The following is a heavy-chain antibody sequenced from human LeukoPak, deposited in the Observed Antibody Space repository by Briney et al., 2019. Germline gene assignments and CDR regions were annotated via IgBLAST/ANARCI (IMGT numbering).Heavy chain of an antibody. Sequence: GASVKVSCKASGGTFSSYAISWVRQAPGQGLEWMGGIIPIFGTANYAQKFQGRVTITADESTSTAYMELCSLRSEDTAVYYCARERDRYLQHWGQGTLVTVSS. J-gene: IGHJ1*01. D-gene: IGHD2-15*01. CDR1: GGTFSSYA. CDR3: ARERDRYLQH. CDR2: IIPIFGTA. V-gene: IGHV1-69*13.